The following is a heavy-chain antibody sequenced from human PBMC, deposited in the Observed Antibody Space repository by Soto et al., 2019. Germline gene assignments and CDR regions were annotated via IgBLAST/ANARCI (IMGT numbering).Heavy chain of an antibody. CDR1: GFSFSSHG. CDR3: ARDAQQLANYGMDV. J-gene: IGHJ6*02. Sequence: QVQLVESGGDVVQPGRSLRLSCAASGFSFSSHGMHWVRQAPGKGLEWVAHLWSRGGRAYYADSVKGRFTISGDQSKNTLYLQMNNLRAEDTAVYYCARDAQQLANYGMDVWGQGTTVTVSS. V-gene: IGHV3-33*01. D-gene: IGHD6-13*01. CDR2: LWSRGGRA.